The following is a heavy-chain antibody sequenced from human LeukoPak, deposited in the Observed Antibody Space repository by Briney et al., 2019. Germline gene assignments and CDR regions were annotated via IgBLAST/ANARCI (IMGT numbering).Heavy chain of an antibody. CDR1: GDSDSSRTAA. CDR2: TYYRSRRYD. V-gene: IGHV6-1*01. Sequence: SQTLSLTYAISGDSDSSRTAAWNWARQSPSRGLEWQGRTYYRSRRYDDYAMSVKGRITINPDTSPNEFSLQLNSVTLDDTGVYYCAGHTTSSHDTFDIWGQGTVVTVSS. D-gene: IGHD2-2*01. J-gene: IGHJ3*02. CDR3: AGHTTSSHDTFDI.